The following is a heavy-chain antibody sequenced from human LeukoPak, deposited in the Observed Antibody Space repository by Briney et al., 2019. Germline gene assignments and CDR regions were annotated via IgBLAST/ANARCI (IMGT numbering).Heavy chain of an antibody. J-gene: IGHJ3*02. CDR2: IHTNTGNP. CDR3: ARKNSFDAFDI. V-gene: IGHV7-4-1*02. D-gene: IGHD2/OR15-2a*01. Sequence: ASVKVSCKASGYTFSHYAMNWVRQVPGQGLEWMGWIHTNTGNPTYAQRFTGRFVFSLDTSVSTTYLQISDIKAEDNAVYYCARKNSFDAFDIWGQGTMVTVSS. CDR1: GYTFSHYA.